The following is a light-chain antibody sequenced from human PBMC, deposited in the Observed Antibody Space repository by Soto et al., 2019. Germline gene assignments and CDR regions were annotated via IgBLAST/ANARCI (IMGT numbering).Light chain of an antibody. CDR3: QQYGSSPRVT. J-gene: IGKJ5*01. CDR2: GAS. CDR1: QSVSSSY. V-gene: IGKV3-20*01. Sequence: IVLTQSPGTLSFSPRERATLSCRASQSVSSSYLAWYQQKPGQAPRLLIYGASSRATGIPDRFSGSGSGTDFTLTISRLEPEDFAVYYCQQYGSSPRVTFGQGTRLEI.